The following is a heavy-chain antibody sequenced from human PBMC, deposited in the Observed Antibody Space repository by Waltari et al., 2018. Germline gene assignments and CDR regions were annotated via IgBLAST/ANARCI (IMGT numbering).Heavy chain of an antibody. D-gene: IGHD3-22*01. CDR2: ISGYNGNT. CDR1: GYTFTSYG. V-gene: IGHV1-18*01. J-gene: IGHJ4*02. CDR3: AREGRSSGYRKTQGVDY. Sequence: QVQLVQSGAEVKKPGASVKVSCKASGYTFTSYGISWVRQAPGQGLEWMGWISGYNGNTNYAQKLQGRVTMTTDISTSTAYMELRSLRSDDTALYYCAREGRSSGYRKTQGVDYWGQGTLVTVSS.